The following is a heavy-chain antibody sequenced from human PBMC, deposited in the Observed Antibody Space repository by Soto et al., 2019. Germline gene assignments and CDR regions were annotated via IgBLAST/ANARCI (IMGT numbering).Heavy chain of an antibody. V-gene: IGHV4-59*01. CDR3: ARVLEDCSGGSCYPLGYFDY. D-gene: IGHD2-15*01. J-gene: IGHJ4*02. CDR1: GGSISSYY. Sequence: PSETLSLTCTVSGGSISSYYWSCIRQPPGKGLEWIVFIYYSGSTNYNPSLKSRVTISVDTSKNQFSLKLTSVTAADTAVYYCARVLEDCSGGSCYPLGYFDYWGQGTLVTVSS. CDR2: IYYSGST.